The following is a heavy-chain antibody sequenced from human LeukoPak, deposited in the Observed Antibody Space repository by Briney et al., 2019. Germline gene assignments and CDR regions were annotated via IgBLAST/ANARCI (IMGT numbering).Heavy chain of an antibody. CDR3: VRERPDAYWFDP. D-gene: IGHD2-2*01. CDR1: GYTFTAYY. J-gene: IGHJ5*02. V-gene: IGHV1-2*02. CDR2: IDTRTGDT. Sequence: ASVKVSCKASGYTFTAYYMHWVRQAPGQGLEWMGWIDTRTGDTKYAQKFQGRVTMTRDTSTSTVYMDLNSLRSDDTAVYYCVRERPDAYWFDPWGQGTLVTVSS.